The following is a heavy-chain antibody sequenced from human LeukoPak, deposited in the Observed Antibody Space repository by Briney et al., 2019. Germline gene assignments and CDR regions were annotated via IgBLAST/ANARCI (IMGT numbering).Heavy chain of an antibody. CDR2: ISHSGST. CDR3: ARDQGGCSSTSCYDFDY. Sequence: PSETLSLTCAVSAYSISSGYYWGWIRQPPGKGLEWIGSISHSGSTFYNASLRSRVTISVDTSMNRFSLKLSSVTAADTAVYYCARDQGGCSSTSCYDFDYWGQGTLVTVSS. CDR1: AYSISSGYY. D-gene: IGHD2-2*01. V-gene: IGHV4-38-2*02. J-gene: IGHJ4*02.